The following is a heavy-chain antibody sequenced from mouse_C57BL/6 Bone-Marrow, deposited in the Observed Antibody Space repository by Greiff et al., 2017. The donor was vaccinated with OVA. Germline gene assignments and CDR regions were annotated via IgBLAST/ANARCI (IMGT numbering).Heavy chain of an antibody. V-gene: IGHV14-4*01. Sequence: VQLQQSGAELVRPGASVKLSCTASGFNIKDDYMHWVKQRPEQGLEWIGWIDPENGDTEYASKLQGKATITASKSSNTAYLQLSSLTSEDTAVYYCTPIYYYGSSPAYWGQGTLVTVSA. CDR2: IDPENGDT. J-gene: IGHJ3*01. D-gene: IGHD1-1*01. CDR1: GFNIKDDY. CDR3: TPIYYYGSSPAY.